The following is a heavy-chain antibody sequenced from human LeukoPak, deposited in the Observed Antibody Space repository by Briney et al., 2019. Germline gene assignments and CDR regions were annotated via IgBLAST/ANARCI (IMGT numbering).Heavy chain of an antibody. D-gene: IGHD6-19*01. J-gene: IGHJ3*02. CDR2: IYHSGST. CDR1: GYSISSGYY. Sequence: SETLSLTCAVSGYSISSGYYWGWTRQPPGKGLEWIGSIYHSGSTYYNPSLKSRVTISVDTSKNQFSLKLSSVTAADTAVYYCVRDQWLAAFDIWGQGTMVTVSS. CDR3: VRDQWLAAFDI. V-gene: IGHV4-38-2*01.